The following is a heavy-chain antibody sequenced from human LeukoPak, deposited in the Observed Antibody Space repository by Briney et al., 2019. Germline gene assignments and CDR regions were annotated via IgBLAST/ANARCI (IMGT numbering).Heavy chain of an antibody. D-gene: IGHD3-16*01. Sequence: GGSLGLSCAASGFTFSSYWMSWVRQAPGKGLEWVANIRQDGSTMSYVDSVKGRFTISRDNAKNSLYLQMNSLRAEDTAVYYCARVVYDYVWGSYSFDYWGQGTLVTVSS. CDR3: ARVVYDYVWGSYSFDY. J-gene: IGHJ4*02. CDR1: GFTFSSYW. V-gene: IGHV3-7*01. CDR2: IRQDGSTM.